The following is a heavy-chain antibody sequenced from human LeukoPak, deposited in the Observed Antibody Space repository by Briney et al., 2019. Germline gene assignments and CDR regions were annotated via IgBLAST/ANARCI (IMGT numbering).Heavy chain of an antibody. Sequence: ASVKVSCKASGYTFTSYGISWVRQAPAQGLEWIGWISAYNGNTNYAQKLQGRVTMTTETSTSTAYMELRSLRSDDTAVYYCARECSVAGTDYSWFDPWGQGTLVTVSS. CDR1: GYTFTSYG. D-gene: IGHD6-19*01. CDR2: ISAYNGNT. V-gene: IGHV1-18*01. CDR3: ARECSVAGTDYSWFDP. J-gene: IGHJ5*02.